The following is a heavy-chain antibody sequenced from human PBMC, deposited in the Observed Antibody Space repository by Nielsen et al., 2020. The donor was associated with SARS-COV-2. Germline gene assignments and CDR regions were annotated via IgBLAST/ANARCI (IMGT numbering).Heavy chain of an antibody. J-gene: IGHJ4*02. V-gene: IGHV3-15*01. Sequence: GESLKISCAASGFTFSNAWMSWVRRAPGKGLEWVGRIKSKTDGGTTDYAAPVKGRFTISRDDSKNTLYLQMNSLKTEDTAVYYCTRVTVPYSSGWYYFDYWGQGTLVTVSS. CDR2: IKSKTDGGTT. CDR1: GFTFSNAW. D-gene: IGHD6-19*01. CDR3: TRVTVPYSSGWYYFDY.